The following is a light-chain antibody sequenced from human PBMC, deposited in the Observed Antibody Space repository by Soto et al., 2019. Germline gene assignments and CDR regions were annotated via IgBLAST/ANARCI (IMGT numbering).Light chain of an antibody. CDR2: VGTGGIVG. CDR3: GADHGSGSNFVVV. J-gene: IGLJ2*01. Sequence: QSVLTQPPSASASLGASVTLTCTLSSGYSNYKVDWYQQRPGKGLRFVMRVGTGGIVGSKGDGIPDRFSVLGSGLNRYLTIKNIQEEDESDYHCGADHGSGSNFVVVFGGGTKVTVL. CDR1: SGYSNYK. V-gene: IGLV9-49*01.